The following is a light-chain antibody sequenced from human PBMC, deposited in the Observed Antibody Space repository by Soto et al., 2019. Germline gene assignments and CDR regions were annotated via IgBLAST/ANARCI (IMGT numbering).Light chain of an antibody. V-gene: IGKV1-5*01. Sequence: DIQLTQSPSTLSASVGDTVTISCRASESLIGWLAWYQQRPGSAPKLLIYDASSLEGGVPSRFTGDGSGTEFSSTSASLQPDDVGTYYCQQYKSYPWTFGQGTKVDLK. CDR1: ESLIGW. CDR3: QQYKSYPWT. CDR2: DAS. J-gene: IGKJ1*01.